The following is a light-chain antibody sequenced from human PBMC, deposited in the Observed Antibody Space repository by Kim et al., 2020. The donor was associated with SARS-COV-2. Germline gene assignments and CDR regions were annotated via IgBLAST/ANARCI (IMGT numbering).Light chain of an antibody. J-gene: IGKJ2*01. Sequence: GGGRVTITGRARQSIRSYLKWYQQRPGTAPTALIYTASTLHSGVPSRFSGSGSGTDFTFTINSLQPEDCGTYYCQQTFSIPYTFGQGTKLEI. CDR2: TAS. CDR3: QQTFSIPYT. V-gene: IGKV1-39*01. CDR1: QSIRSY.